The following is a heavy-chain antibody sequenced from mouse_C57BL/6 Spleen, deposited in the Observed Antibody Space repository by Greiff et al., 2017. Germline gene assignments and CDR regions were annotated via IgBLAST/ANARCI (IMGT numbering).Heavy chain of an antibody. CDR1: GFTFTDYY. Sequence: EVKLVESGGGLVQPGGSLSLSCAASGFTFTDYYMSWVRQPPGKALEWLGFIRNKANGYTTEYSASVKGRFTISRDNSQSILYLQMNALRAEDSATYYCARSRAGSSYEDYAMDYWGQGTSVTVSS. D-gene: IGHD1-1*01. J-gene: IGHJ4*01. CDR3: ARSRAGSSYEDYAMDY. CDR2: IRNKANGYTT. V-gene: IGHV7-3*01.